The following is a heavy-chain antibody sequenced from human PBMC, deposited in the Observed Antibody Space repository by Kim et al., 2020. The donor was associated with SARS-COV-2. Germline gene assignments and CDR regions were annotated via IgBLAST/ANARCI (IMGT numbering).Heavy chain of an antibody. CDR1: GGSFSGYY. CDR3: ARGRPYGSGSYWFDP. Sequence: SETLSLTCAVYGGSFSGYYWSWIRQPPGKGLEWIGEINHSGSTNYNPSLKSRVTISVDTSKNQFSLKLSSVTAADTAVYYCARGRPYGSGSYWFDPWGQG. D-gene: IGHD3-10*01. CDR2: INHSGST. J-gene: IGHJ5*02. V-gene: IGHV4-34*01.